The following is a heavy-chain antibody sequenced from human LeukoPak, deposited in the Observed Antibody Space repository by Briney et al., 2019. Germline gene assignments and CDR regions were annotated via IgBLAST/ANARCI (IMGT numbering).Heavy chain of an antibody. V-gene: IGHV4-59*01. D-gene: IGHD4-23*01. CDR3: ARNGPYGGNSLGDY. J-gene: IGHJ4*02. CDR1: GGSISSYH. Sequence: AETLSLTCTVSGGSISSYHWSGIRQPPGKGLECIGYIYYSGSTNYNPSLKSLVTISVDTSKYQFFLKLSSVAAADTAVYYGARNGPYGGNSLGDYWGQGTLVTVAS. CDR2: IYYSGST.